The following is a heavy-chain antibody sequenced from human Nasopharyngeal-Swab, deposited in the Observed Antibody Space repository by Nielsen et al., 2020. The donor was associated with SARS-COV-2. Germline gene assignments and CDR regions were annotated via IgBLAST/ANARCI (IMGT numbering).Heavy chain of an antibody. Sequence: GGSLRLSCAASGFTFSSYWMSWVRQAPGKGLEWVANIKQDGSEKYYVDSVKGRFTISRDNSKNTLYLQMGSLRAEDMAVYYCAREWRWADDYWGQGTLVTVSS. V-gene: IGHV3-7*01. D-gene: IGHD5-24*01. CDR2: IKQDGSEK. J-gene: IGHJ4*02. CDR1: GFTFSSYW. CDR3: AREWRWADDY.